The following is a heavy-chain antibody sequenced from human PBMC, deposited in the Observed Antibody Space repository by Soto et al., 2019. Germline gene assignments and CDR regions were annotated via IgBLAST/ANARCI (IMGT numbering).Heavy chain of an antibody. CDR2: INPSGGST. CDR3: ARDQIGYSSSWYYHYYYGMDV. J-gene: IGHJ6*02. CDR1: GYTFTSYY. Sequence: ASVKVSCKASGYTFTSYYMHWVRQAPGQGLEWMGIINPSGGSTSYAQKFQGRVTMTRATSTSTVYMELSSLRSEDTAVYYCARDQIGYSSSWYYHYYYGMDVWGQGTTVTVSS. V-gene: IGHV1-46*01. D-gene: IGHD6-13*01.